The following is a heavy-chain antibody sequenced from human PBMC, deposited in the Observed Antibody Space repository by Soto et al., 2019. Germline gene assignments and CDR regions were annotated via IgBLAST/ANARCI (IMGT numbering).Heavy chain of an antibody. CDR1: GYTFTGYY. J-gene: IGHJ4*02. Sequence: ASVKVSCNASGYTFTGYYMHWVRQAPGQGLEWMGWINPNSGGTNYAQKFQGRVTMTRDTSISTAYMELSRLRSDDTAVYYCASFMVRGVWVHYWGQGTLVTVSS. CDR3: ASFMVRGVWVHY. CDR2: INPNSGGT. D-gene: IGHD3-10*01. V-gene: IGHV1-2*02.